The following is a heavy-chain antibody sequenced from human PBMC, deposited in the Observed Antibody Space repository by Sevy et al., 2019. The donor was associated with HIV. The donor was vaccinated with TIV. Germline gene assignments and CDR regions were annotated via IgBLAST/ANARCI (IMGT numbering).Heavy chain of an antibody. CDR2: INPNSGGT. D-gene: IGHD7-27*01. V-gene: IGHV1-2*02. CDR1: GYTFTGYY. CDR3: ARDLLTGDAFDI. Sequence: ASVKVSCKASGYTFTGYYMHWVRQAPGQGLEWMGWINPNSGGTNYARKFQGRVTMTRDTSISTAYMELSRLRSDDTAVYYCARDLLTGDAFDIWGQGTMVTVSS. J-gene: IGHJ3*02.